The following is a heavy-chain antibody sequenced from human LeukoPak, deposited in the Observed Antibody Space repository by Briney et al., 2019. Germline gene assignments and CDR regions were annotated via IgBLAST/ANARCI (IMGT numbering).Heavy chain of an antibody. V-gene: IGHV3-21*01. D-gene: IGHD6-13*01. CDR2: ISSSSSYI. Sequence: GGSLRLSCAVSGFTFSSYEMNWVRQAPGKGLEWVSSISSSSSYIYYADSVKGRFTISRDNAKNSLYPQMNSLRAEDTAVYYCARDLMGYSSSWSHFDYWGQGTLVTVSS. CDR1: GFTFSSYE. J-gene: IGHJ4*02. CDR3: ARDLMGYSSSWSHFDY.